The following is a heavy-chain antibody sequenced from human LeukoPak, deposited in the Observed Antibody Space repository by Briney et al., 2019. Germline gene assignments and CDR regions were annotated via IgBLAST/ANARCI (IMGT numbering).Heavy chain of an antibody. CDR2: ISGSGGST. V-gene: IGHV3-23*01. J-gene: IGHJ4*02. D-gene: IGHD2-15*01. CDR1: GFTFSSYA. CDR3: AKDRTGGRIYFDY. Sequence: GGSLILSCAASGFTFSSYAMSWVRQAPGKGLEWVSAISGSGGSTYYADSVKGRFTISRDNSKITLYLQMNSLRAEDTAVYYCAKDRTGGRIYFDYWGQGTLVTVSS.